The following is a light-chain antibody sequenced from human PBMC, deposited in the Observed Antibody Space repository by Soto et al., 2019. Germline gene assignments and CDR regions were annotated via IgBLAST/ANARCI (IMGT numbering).Light chain of an antibody. CDR2: GAS. J-gene: IGKJ2*01. V-gene: IGKV3-15*01. CDR1: QSVSSSY. CDR3: HQYDDGPYT. Sequence: EIVLTQSPGTLSLSQGERATLSCRASQSVSSSYLAWYQQKPGQAPRLLIYGASTRATGIPVRFSGSGSGTEFTLTISSLQSEDFAVYYCHQYDDGPYTFGQGTKVDI.